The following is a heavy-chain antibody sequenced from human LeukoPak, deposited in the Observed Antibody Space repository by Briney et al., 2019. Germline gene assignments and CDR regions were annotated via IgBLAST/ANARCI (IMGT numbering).Heavy chain of an antibody. Sequence: PSETLSLTCAVSGYSISSGYYCGWIRQPPGQGLEWVGIIYHSGSTYYNPSLKSRVIISVDTSKNQFSLKLSSVTGADTAVYYCASRSSYFDYWGQGTLVSVSS. J-gene: IGHJ4*02. CDR3: ASRSSYFDY. CDR1: GYSISSGYY. V-gene: IGHV4-38-2*01. CDR2: IYHSGST.